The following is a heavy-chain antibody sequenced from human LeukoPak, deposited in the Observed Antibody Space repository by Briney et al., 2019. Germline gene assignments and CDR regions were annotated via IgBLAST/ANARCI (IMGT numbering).Heavy chain of an antibody. CDR3: ARSLSGIPYY. CDR1: GFTFRNYG. J-gene: IGHJ4*02. D-gene: IGHD2-21*01. CDR2: IERDGSST. Sequence: GGSLRLSCAASGFTFRNYGMGWGRHAPGKGLEWVSRIERDGSSTRDADSVKGRFTISRDNAENTLYLQMNSLRAEDTAVYYCARSLSGIPYYWGQGTLVTVSS. V-gene: IGHV3-74*01.